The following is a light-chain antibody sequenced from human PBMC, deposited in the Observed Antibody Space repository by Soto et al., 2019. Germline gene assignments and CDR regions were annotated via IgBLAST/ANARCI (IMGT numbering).Light chain of an antibody. V-gene: IGKV3-15*01. CDR2: RAS. Sequence: EIGMTQSPASLSVSPGERATLSCRASQSVSDHLAWYQQKPGQAPRLLIYRASTRATGIPAKFSGSGSGTEFTLTFSSLQSEDSAVYYCQQYNKWPLTFGQGTKVDIK. J-gene: IGKJ1*01. CDR3: QQYNKWPLT. CDR1: QSVSDH.